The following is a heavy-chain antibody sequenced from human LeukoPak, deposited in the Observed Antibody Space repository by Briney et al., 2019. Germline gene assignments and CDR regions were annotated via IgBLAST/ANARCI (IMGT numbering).Heavy chain of an antibody. Sequence: GGSLRLSCAASGFTFSSYEMNWVRQAPGKGLEWVSYISGSGSTIYYADSVKGRFTISRDNAKNSLYLQMNSLRAEDTAVYYCARRSSGWHHYFDYWGQGTPVTVSS. V-gene: IGHV3-48*03. CDR1: GFTFSSYE. CDR3: ARRSSGWHHYFDY. D-gene: IGHD6-19*01. CDR2: ISGSGSTI. J-gene: IGHJ4*02.